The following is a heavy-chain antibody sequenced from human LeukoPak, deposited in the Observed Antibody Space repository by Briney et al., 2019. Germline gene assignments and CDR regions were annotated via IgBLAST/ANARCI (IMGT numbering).Heavy chain of an antibody. D-gene: IGHD4-23*01. Sequence: PSETLSLTCTVSGGSISSSSYYWGWIRQPPGKGLEWIGSIYYSGSTYYNPSLKSRVTISVDTSKNQFSLKLSSVTAADTAVYYCERMYGGNSKGDYWGQGTLVTVSS. V-gene: IGHV4-39*01. CDR2: IYYSGST. CDR1: GGSISSSSYY. J-gene: IGHJ4*02. CDR3: ERMYGGNSKGDY.